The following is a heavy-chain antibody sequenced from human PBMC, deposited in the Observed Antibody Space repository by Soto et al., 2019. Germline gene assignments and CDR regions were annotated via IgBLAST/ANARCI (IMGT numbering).Heavy chain of an antibody. D-gene: IGHD3-10*01. Sequence: GGSLRLSCATSGFTFSTYSMNWVRQAPGKGLEWVSYISSSSTTIYYADSVKGRFTISRDNAKNSLYLQMNSLRDEDTAVYYCARGRLWSFDYWGQGTLVTVSS. CDR3: ARGRLWSFDY. CDR2: ISSSSTTI. CDR1: GFTFSTYS. J-gene: IGHJ4*02. V-gene: IGHV3-48*02.